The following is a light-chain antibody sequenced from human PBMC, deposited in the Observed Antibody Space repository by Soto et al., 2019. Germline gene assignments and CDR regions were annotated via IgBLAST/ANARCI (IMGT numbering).Light chain of an antibody. Sequence: DVPLTQSPSFLSTSVGDRVTITCRASQGIGSYLAWYQQKPGKAPQLLIYGASTLQSGVPSRFGGSGSGTEFTLTISSLQPEDFATYYCQQLDSYPITFGQGTRLEIK. CDR3: QQLDSYPIT. J-gene: IGKJ5*01. V-gene: IGKV1-9*01. CDR2: GAS. CDR1: QGIGSY.